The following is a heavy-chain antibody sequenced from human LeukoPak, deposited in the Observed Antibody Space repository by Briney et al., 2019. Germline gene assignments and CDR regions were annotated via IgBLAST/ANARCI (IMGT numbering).Heavy chain of an antibody. CDR1: GFTFNTYA. CDR2: ISGSGSST. CDR3: AREQN. Sequence: PGGSLRLSCAASGFTFNTYALSWVRQAPGRGLEWVSAISGSGSSTFYADSAEGRFIISRDNSKNTLYLEMNSLRAEDTAVYYCAREQNWGQGTLVTVSS. V-gene: IGHV3-23*01. J-gene: IGHJ4*02.